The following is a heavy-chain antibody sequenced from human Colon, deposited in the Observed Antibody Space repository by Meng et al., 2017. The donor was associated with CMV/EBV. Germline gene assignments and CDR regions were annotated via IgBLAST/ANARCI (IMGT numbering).Heavy chain of an antibody. J-gene: IGHJ4*02. D-gene: IGHD3-3*01. CDR2: MNPNSGNT. V-gene: IGHV1-8*01. Sequence: SCKASGYTFTSHDIHWVRQATGQGPEWVGWMNPNSGNTGFAQKFQGRVTLTSDTSITTAYMELSSLRSEDTAVYYCARGYSSGFYAHWGQGTLVTVSS. CDR1: GYTFTSHD. CDR3: ARGYSSGFYAH.